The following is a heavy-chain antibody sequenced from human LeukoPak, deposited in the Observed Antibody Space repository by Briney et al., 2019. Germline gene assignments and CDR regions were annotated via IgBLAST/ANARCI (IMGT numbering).Heavy chain of an antibody. CDR2: TYYRSKWYN. CDR3: ARDHTMVRGVIPYFDY. D-gene: IGHD3-10*01. V-gene: IGHV6-1*01. Sequence: SQTLSLTCAISGGSVSSNSAAWNWIRQSPSRGLEWLGRTYYRSKWYNDYAVSVKSRITINPDTSKNQFSLQLNSVTPEDTAVYYCARDHTMVRGVIPYFDYWGQGTLVTVSS. CDR1: GGSVSSNSAA. J-gene: IGHJ4*02.